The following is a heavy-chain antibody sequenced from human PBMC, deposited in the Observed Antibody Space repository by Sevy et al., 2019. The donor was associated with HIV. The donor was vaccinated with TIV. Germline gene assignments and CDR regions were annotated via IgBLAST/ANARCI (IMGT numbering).Heavy chain of an antibody. Sequence: SETLSLTCTVSGGSDSSGSYYWSWIRQPPGKGLEWIGYIYYSGSTNYNPSLKSRVTISVDTSKNQFSLKLSSVTAADTAVYYCARTYYYDSSGYYYLAYWGQGTLVTVSS. V-gene: IGHV4-61*01. CDR1: GGSDSSGSYY. CDR2: IYYSGST. D-gene: IGHD3-22*01. J-gene: IGHJ4*02. CDR3: ARTYYYDSSGYYYLAY.